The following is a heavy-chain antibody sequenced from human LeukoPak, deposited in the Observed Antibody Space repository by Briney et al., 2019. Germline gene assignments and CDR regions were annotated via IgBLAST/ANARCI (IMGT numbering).Heavy chain of an antibody. CDR1: GFTFSSYA. V-gene: IGHV4-34*01. CDR2: INHSGST. CDR3: ARGWDCSSTNCYSPTDYHYYGMDV. J-gene: IGHJ6*02. Sequence: PGGSLRLSCAASGFTFSSYAMTWIRQPPGKGLEWIGEINHSGSTSYNPSLKSRVTISIDTSKNQFSLKLSSVTAADTAVYYCARGWDCSSTNCYSPTDYHYYGMDVWGQGTTVTVSS. D-gene: IGHD2-2*02.